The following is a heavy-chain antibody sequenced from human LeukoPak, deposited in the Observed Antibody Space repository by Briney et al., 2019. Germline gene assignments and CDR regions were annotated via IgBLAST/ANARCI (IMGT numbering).Heavy chain of an antibody. V-gene: IGHV3-23*01. J-gene: IGHJ4*02. CDR1: RFSFSSHV. Sequence: GGSLRLSCAASRFSFSSHVMGWVRQTPGKGLEWVSGISGGGGSTYYTDSVKGRFTISRDNAKNSLYLQMNSLTAGDTAVYYCARERCGGGSCRYDYWGQGTLVTVSS. CDR2: ISGGGGST. D-gene: IGHD2-15*01. CDR3: ARERCGGGSCRYDY.